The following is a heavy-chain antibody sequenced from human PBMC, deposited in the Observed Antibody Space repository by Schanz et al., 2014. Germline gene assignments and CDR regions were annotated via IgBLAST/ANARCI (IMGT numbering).Heavy chain of an antibody. J-gene: IGHJ4*01. CDR3: AREQIMAAAGLVDY. D-gene: IGHD6-13*01. V-gene: IGHV3-23*04. CDR2: ISGSGGST. CDR1: GFSFSSYS. Sequence: DLVESGGGLIQRGESLRLSCSASGFSFSSYSMNWVRQAPGKGLEWVSGISGSGGSTYYADSVKGRFTISRDNAKNSLYLQMNSLRAEDTAVYYCAREQIMAAAGLVDYWGHGTLVTVSS.